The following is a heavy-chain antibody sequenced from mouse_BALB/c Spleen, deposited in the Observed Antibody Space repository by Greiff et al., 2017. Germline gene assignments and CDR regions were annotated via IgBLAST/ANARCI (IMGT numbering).Heavy chain of an antibody. Sequence: DVMLVESGGGLVKPGGSLKLSCAASGFTFSSYAMSWVRQTPEKRLEWVATISSGGSYTYYPDSVKGRFTISRDNAKNTLYLQMSSLRSEDTAMYYCARHEAMDYWGQGTSVTVSS. CDR1: GFTFSSYA. CDR2: ISSGGSYT. V-gene: IGHV5-9-3*01. CDR3: ARHEAMDY. J-gene: IGHJ4*01.